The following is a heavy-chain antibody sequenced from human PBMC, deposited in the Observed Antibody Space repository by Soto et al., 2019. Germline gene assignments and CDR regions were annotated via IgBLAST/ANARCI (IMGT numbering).Heavy chain of an antibody. Sequence: EVQLLESGGGLVQPGGSLRLSCAASGFTFSSYAMSWVRQAPGEGLEWVSAISGSGGSTYYADSVKGRFTISRDNSKNTLYLQMNSLRAEDTAVYYCAKQDSSGWEDYYYYGRDVWGQGTTVTVSS. D-gene: IGHD6-19*01. CDR3: AKQDSSGWEDYYYYGRDV. CDR2: ISGSGGST. J-gene: IGHJ6*02. V-gene: IGHV3-23*01. CDR1: GFTFSSYA.